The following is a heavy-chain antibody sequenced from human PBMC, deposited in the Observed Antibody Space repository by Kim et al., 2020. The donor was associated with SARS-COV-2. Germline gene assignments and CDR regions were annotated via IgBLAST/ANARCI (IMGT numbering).Heavy chain of an antibody. D-gene: IGHD4-17*01. CDR2: VYYSGSA. Sequence: SETLSLTCTVSGGSIRSFYWSWIRQSPGKGLEWIGEVYYSGSANYNPSLKSRVTISLDMSQNQFSLRLSSVTAADTALYFCARGRPSYTAVTTWFDPWG. V-gene: IGHV4-59*13. CDR3: ARGRPSYTAVTTWFDP. CDR1: GGSIRSFY. J-gene: IGHJ5*02.